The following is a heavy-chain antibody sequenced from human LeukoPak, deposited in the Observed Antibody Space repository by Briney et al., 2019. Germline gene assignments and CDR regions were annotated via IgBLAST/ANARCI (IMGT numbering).Heavy chain of an antibody. D-gene: IGHD3-10*01. J-gene: IGHJ4*02. CDR3: ARVHIVTGTYFDS. CDR1: GDSLSGYS. Sequence: PSETLSLTCTVSGDSLSGYSWSWLRQPAGKELEWIGRIYSSYFTEYNLSLDGRVTMSIDTSKNQFSLMLDSVTAADTAVYYCARVHIVTGTYFDSWGQGALVTVSS. V-gene: IGHV4-4*07. CDR2: IYSSYFT.